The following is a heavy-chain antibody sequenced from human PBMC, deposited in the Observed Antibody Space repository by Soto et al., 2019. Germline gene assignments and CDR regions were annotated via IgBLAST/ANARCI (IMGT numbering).Heavy chain of an antibody. V-gene: IGHV4-39*01. J-gene: IGHJ4*02. CDR3: ARQQQLVDY. Sequence: SETLSLTCTVSGGSISSSSYYWGWIRQPPGKGLEWIGSIYYSGSTYYNPSLKSRITISVDTSKNQFSLRLSSVTAADTAVYYRARQQQLVDYWGQGTLVTVSS. CDR1: GGSISSSSYY. D-gene: IGHD6-13*01. CDR2: IYYSGST.